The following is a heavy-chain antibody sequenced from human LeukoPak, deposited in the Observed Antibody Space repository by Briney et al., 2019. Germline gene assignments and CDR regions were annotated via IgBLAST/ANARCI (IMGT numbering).Heavy chain of an antibody. V-gene: IGHV3-23*01. D-gene: IGHD3-10*01. CDR1: GFTLSSYA. CDR2: ISGSGGST. CDR3: AKEGVWGITMVRGVTGNGMDV. J-gene: IGHJ6*02. Sequence: GGSLRLSCAASGFTLSSYAMSWVRQAPGKGLEWVSTISGSGGSTYYADSVKGRFTISRDNSKNTLYLQMNSLRAEDTAVYYCAKEGVWGITMVRGVTGNGMDVWGQGTTVTVPS.